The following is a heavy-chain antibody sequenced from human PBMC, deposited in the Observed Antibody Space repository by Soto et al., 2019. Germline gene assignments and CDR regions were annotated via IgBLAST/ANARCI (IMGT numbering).Heavy chain of an antibody. V-gene: IGHV3-30*18. D-gene: IGHD4-17*01. CDR2: ISYDGTNK. Sequence: QVQLVESGGGVVQPGRSLRLSCATSGFTFSHYGMHWVRQAPGKGLEWGAVISYDGTNKYYADSVKGRFTLSRDNSKNPLYLQMNSLRAEDTGVYYCAKEGDYAAFDIWGQGTMVSVSS. J-gene: IGHJ3*02. CDR3: AKEGDYAAFDI. CDR1: GFTFSHYG.